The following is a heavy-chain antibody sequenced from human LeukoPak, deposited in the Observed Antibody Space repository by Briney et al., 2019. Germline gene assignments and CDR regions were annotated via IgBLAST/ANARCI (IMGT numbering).Heavy chain of an antibody. Sequence: PGGSLRLSCAASGFTFSRYDMRWVRRAPGGGLEWVSAFHTDGGISYLDSVKGRFTNSREDAKNSLYLKMNTLRAGDTAVYYCARGSGPGVTTIDSWGQGTLVIVSS. D-gene: IGHD4-17*01. CDR3: ARGSGPGVTTIDS. V-gene: IGHV3-13*01. CDR1: GFTFSRYD. J-gene: IGHJ4*02. CDR2: FHTDGGI.